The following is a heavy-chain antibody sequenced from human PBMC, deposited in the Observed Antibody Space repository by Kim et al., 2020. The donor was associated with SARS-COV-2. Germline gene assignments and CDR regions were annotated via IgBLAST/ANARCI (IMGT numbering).Heavy chain of an antibody. CDR3: ARDWGGSYVAAALGVLNWFDP. V-gene: IGHV1-3*01. Sequence: ASVKVSCKASGYTFTSYAMHWVRQAPGQRLEWMGWINAGNGNTKYSQKFQGRVTITRDTSASTAYMELSSLRSEDTAVYYCARDWGGSYVAAALGVLNWFDPWGQGTLVTVSS. CDR1: GYTFTSYA. J-gene: IGHJ5*02. D-gene: IGHD6-13*01. CDR2: INAGNGNT.